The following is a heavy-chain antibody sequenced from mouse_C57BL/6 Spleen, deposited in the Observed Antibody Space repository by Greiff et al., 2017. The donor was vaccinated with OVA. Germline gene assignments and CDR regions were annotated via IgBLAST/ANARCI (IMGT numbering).Heavy chain of an antibody. CDR1: GFTFSSYA. Sequence: EVKLMESGGGLVKPGGSLKLSCAASGFTFSSYAMSWVRQTPEKRLEWVATISDGGSYTYYPDNVKGRFTISRDNAKNNLYLQMSHLKSEDTAMYYCARALYYGNYVGYFDVWGTGTTVTVSS. V-gene: IGHV5-4*03. CDR3: ARALYYGNYVGYFDV. D-gene: IGHD2-1*01. J-gene: IGHJ1*03. CDR2: ISDGGSYT.